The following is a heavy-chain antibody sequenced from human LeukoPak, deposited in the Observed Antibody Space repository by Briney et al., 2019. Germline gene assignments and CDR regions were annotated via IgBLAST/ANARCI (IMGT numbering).Heavy chain of an antibody. D-gene: IGHD3-10*01. V-gene: IGHV4-4*07. J-gene: IGHJ4*02. CDR2: IYANEYT. Sequence: SETLSLTCTVSGGSITGHYWSWIRQPAGKGLEWIGRIYANEYTNYNPSLKNRVTMSVDTSKNQFSLRLSSVTAADTAVYYCARPPYGDYFDYWGQGILVTVSS. CDR3: ARPPYGDYFDY. CDR1: GGSITGHY.